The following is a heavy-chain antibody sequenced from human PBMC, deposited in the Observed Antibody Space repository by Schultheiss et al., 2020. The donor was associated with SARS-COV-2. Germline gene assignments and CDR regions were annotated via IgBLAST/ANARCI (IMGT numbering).Heavy chain of an antibody. D-gene: IGHD1-26*01. J-gene: IGHJ4*02. CDR3: VRDLSKYRGRFYA. CDR1: GFTVSSNH. V-gene: IGHV3-66*01. CDR2: IYSGGST. Sequence: GGSLRLSCAASGFTVSSNHMSWVRQAPGKGLEWVSVIYSGGSTDYADSVKGRFNISRDNYKNTLSLQMNSLRAEDTAMYYCVRDLSKYRGRFYAWGQGTLVTVSS.